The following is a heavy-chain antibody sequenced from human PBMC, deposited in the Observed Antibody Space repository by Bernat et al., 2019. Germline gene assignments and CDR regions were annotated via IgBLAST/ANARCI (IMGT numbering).Heavy chain of an antibody. V-gene: IGHV3-23*01. CDR3: AKEANYYDSSGYGEYDY. D-gene: IGHD3-22*01. CDR2: ISGSGGST. CDR1: GFTFSSYA. Sequence: EVQLLESGGGLVQPGGSLRLSCAASGFTFSSYAMSWVRQAPGKGLEWVSAISGSGGSTYNADSVKGRFTISRDNSKNTLYLQMNSLRAEDTAVYYCAKEANYYDSSGYGEYDYWGQGTLVTVSS. J-gene: IGHJ4*02.